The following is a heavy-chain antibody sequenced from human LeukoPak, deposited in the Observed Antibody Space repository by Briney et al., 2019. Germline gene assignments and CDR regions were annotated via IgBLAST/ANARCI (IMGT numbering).Heavy chain of an antibody. J-gene: IGHJ4*02. Sequence: GGSLRLSCAAAGFTFSSYAMSWVREAPRKGLEWVAVISYDGSNKYYADSVKSRFTISKDNSKNTLYLEMNSLRAEDTAVFYCAREGAGDGYIDYWGQGTLVTVSS. D-gene: IGHD7-27*01. CDR1: GFTFSSYA. CDR2: ISYDGSNK. CDR3: AREGAGDGYIDY. V-gene: IGHV3-30-3*01.